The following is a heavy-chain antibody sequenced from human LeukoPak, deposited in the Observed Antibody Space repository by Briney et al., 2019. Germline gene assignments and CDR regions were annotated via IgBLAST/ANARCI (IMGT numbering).Heavy chain of an antibody. CDR1: GFTFSSYG. D-gene: IGHD6-19*01. CDR3: ARGKAVAGPY. Sequence: GGSLRLSCAASGFTFSSYGMHWVRQAPGKGLEWVANIKQDGSEKYYVDSVKGRFTISRDNAKNSLYLQMNSLRAEDTAVYYCARGKAVAGPYWGQGTLVTVSS. V-gene: IGHV3-7*03. CDR2: IKQDGSEK. J-gene: IGHJ4*02.